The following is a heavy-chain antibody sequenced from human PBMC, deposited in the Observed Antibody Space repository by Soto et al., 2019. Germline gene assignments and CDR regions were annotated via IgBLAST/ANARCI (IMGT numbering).Heavy chain of an antibody. CDR1: GFTFSSYS. CDR2: ISSSSSTI. D-gene: IGHD2-2*01. J-gene: IGHJ4*02. V-gene: IGHV3-48*01. Sequence: GGSLRLSCAASGFTFSSYSMNWVRQAPGKGLEWVSYISSSSSTIYYADSVKGRFTISRDNAKNSLYLQMNSLRAEDTAVYYCARGVVVPAAMKVPNPPDYWGQGTLVTVSS. CDR3: ARGVVVPAAMKVPNPPDY.